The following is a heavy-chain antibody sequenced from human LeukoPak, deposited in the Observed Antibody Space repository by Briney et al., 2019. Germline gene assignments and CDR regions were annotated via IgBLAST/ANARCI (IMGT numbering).Heavy chain of an antibody. D-gene: IGHD2-2*01. J-gene: IGHJ5*02. CDR1: GGSINSYS. V-gene: IGHV4-4*07. Sequence: PSETLSLTCTVSGGSINSYSWSWIRQPAGKGLEWIGRIHSSGSTNYNASLIGRVTMSIDTSKNQFSVRLSSVTAADTAVYYCARDGCSSTSCYLSPNSNWFDPWGQGTLVTVSS. CDR2: IHSSGST. CDR3: ARDGCSSTSCYLSPNSNWFDP.